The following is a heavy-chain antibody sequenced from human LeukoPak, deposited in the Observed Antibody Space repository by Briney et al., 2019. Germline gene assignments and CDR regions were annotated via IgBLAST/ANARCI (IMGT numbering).Heavy chain of an antibody. D-gene: IGHD3-22*01. CDR2: ISAYNGNT. J-gene: IGHJ4*02. CDR1: GYTLTSYG. CDR3: ARDYYDSRKFDY. V-gene: IGHV1-18*01. Sequence: ASVKVSCKASGYTLTSYGISWVRQAPGQGLEWMGWISAYNGNTNYAQKLQGRVTMTTDTSTSTAYMVLRSLRSDDTAVYYCARDYYDSRKFDYWGQGTLVTVSS.